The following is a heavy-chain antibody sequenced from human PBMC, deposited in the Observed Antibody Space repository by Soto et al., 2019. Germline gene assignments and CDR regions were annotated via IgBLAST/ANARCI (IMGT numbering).Heavy chain of an antibody. D-gene: IGHD7-27*01. CDR2: IYYSGST. V-gene: IGHV4-59*08. CDR3: ARRWGRTFDY. CDR1: GGSISSYY. Sequence: PSETLSLTCTVSGGSISSYYWSWIRQPPGKGLEWIGYIYYSGSTNYNPSLKSRVTISVDTSKNQFSLKLSSVTAADMAVYYCARRWGRTFDYWGQGTLVTVSS. J-gene: IGHJ4*02.